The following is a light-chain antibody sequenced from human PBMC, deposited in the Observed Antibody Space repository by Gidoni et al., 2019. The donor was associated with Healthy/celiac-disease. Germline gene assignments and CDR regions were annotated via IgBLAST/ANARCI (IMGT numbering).Light chain of an antibody. J-gene: IGKJ1*01. Sequence: EIVLTQSPATLSLSPGERATISCRASQSVSSYLAWYKQKPGQAHRLLIYDASNRATGIPARFSGSGSGTDFTITISSLEPEDFAVYYCQQRSNWPTFGQGTKVEIK. V-gene: IGKV3-11*01. CDR2: DAS. CDR3: QQRSNWPT. CDR1: QSVSSY.